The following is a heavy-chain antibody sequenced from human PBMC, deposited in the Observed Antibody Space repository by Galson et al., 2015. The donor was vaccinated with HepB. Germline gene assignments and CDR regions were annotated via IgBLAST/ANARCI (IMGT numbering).Heavy chain of an antibody. CDR3: ARDSPPNVAVG. Sequence: ETLSLTCTVSGDSISGSYWSWIRQPAGRGLEWIGRINTSGKTNYNPSLKSRVTMSVDTSRNQFSLRLNSVTAADTAVYYCARDSPPNVAVGWGQGTLVTVSS. CDR2: INTSGKT. J-gene: IGHJ4*02. D-gene: IGHD6-19*01. V-gene: IGHV4-4*07. CDR1: GDSISGSY.